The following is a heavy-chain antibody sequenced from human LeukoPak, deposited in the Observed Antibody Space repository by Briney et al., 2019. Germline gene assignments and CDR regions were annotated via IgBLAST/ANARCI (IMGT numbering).Heavy chain of an antibody. D-gene: IGHD3-22*01. Sequence: GGSLRLSCAASGFTFSSYAMSWVRQAPGKGLEWVSAISGSGGSTYYADSVKGRFTISRDNSKNTLYLQMNSLRAEDTAVYYCANYYDSSGYYYGPFDYWGQGTLVTVSP. CDR3: ANYYDSSGYYYGPFDY. V-gene: IGHV3-23*01. J-gene: IGHJ4*02. CDR2: ISGSGGST. CDR1: GFTFSSYA.